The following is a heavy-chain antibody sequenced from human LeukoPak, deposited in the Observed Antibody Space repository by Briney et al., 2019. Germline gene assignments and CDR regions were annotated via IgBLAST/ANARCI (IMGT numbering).Heavy chain of an antibody. D-gene: IGHD3-10*01. J-gene: IGHJ4*02. CDR3: ARDLSPVVRASPMGY. CDR2: ITYDGYYK. V-gene: IGHV3-30*03. Sequence: GRSLRLSCAASGFTLSRYGMHWVRQVPGKGLEWVALITYDGYYKYYSDSVKGRFTISSDTSKNTLYLQMNSLRAEDTAVYYCARDLSPVVRASPMGYWGQGTLVTVSS. CDR1: GFTLSRYG.